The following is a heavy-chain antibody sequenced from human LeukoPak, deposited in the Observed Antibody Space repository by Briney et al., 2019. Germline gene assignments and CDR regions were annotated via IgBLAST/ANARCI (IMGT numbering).Heavy chain of an antibody. D-gene: IGHD3-3*01. V-gene: IGHV3-23*01. CDR3: ARGPYGGFWSGYYSLSFDY. CDR1: GFTFSSYA. J-gene: IGHJ4*01. CDR2: ISGSGGDS. Sequence: GGSLRLSCAASGFTFSSYAMSWVRQAPGKGLEWVSAISGSGGDSYYAASVKGRFTISRDNSKNTLYLQMNSLRVEDTAVYYCARGPYGGFWSGYYSLSFDYWGQGTLVTVSS.